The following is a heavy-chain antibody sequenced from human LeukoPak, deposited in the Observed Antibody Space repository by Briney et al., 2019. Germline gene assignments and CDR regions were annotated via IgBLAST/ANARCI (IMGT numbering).Heavy chain of an antibody. CDR2: IYYSGST. J-gene: IGHJ5*02. CDR1: GGSISSHY. Sequence: SETLSLTCTVSGGSISSHYWSWIRQPPGKGLEWIGYIYYSGSTNYNPSLKSRVTISVDTSKNQFSLKLSSVTAADTAVYYCARDSIWFDPWGQGTLVTVSS. CDR3: ARDSIWFDP. V-gene: IGHV4-59*11. D-gene: IGHD3-3*02.